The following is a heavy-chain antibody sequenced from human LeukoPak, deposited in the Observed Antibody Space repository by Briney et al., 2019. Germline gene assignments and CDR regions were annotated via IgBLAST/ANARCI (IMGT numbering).Heavy chain of an antibody. CDR2: IIHSGST. V-gene: IGHV4-34*12. CDR1: GGSFSGYY. J-gene: IGHJ4*02. Sequence: SETLSLTCAVYGGSFSGYYWSWIRQPPGKGLEWIGEIIHSGSTNYNPSPRSRVTISLDTSKNHFSLSLSSVTAADTAVYYCARRSFTGYYLGYWGQGTLVTVSS. D-gene: IGHD3-9*01. CDR3: ARRSFTGYYLGY.